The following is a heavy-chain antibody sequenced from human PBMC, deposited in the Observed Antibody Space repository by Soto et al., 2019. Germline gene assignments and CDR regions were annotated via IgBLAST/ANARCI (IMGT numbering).Heavy chain of an antibody. V-gene: IGHV3-33*08. CDR2: KWFFASGGNE. D-gene: IGHD1-26*01. Sequence: WVSMILWCAFSEVHFLGYSIHSVRPAQGKGLEWVAVKWFFASGGNEYYADSVKGRCAISGGDSKQTAYLEMKSLRAEDTAVYSCGRAGYSGGRYYLERRGQGTQVKVSS. CDR1: EVHFLGYS. CDR3: GRAGYSGGRYYLER. J-gene: IGHJ4*02.